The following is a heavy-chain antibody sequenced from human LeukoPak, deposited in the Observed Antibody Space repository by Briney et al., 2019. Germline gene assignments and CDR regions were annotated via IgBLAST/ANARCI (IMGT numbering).Heavy chain of an antibody. CDR1: GGTFSSYA. D-gene: IGHD2-2*01. CDR3: ASALGYCSSTSCTGGDY. CDR2: IIPILGIA. Sequence: GSSVKVSCKASGGTFSSYAISWVRQAPGQGLEWMGRIIPILGIANYAQKFQGRVTITADKFTSTAYMELSSLRSEDTAVYYCASALGYCSSTSCTGGDYWGQGTLVTVSS. V-gene: IGHV1-69*04. J-gene: IGHJ4*02.